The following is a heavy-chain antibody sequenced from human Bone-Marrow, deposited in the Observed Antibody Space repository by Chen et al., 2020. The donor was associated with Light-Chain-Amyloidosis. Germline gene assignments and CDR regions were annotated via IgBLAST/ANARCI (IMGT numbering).Heavy chain of an antibody. J-gene: IGHJ6*02. CDR3: ARDRGIVVVPAAIRYYYYGMDV. CDR1: GGTFSSYA. V-gene: IGHV1-69*01. Sequence: QVQLVQSGAEVKKPGSSVKVSCKASGGTFSSYAISWVRQAPGQGLEWMGGIIPIFGTANYAQEFQGRVTITADESTSTADMGLSSLRSEDTAVYDCARDRGIVVVPAAIRYYYYGMDVWGQGTTVTVSS. D-gene: IGHD2-2*02. CDR2: IIPIFGTA.